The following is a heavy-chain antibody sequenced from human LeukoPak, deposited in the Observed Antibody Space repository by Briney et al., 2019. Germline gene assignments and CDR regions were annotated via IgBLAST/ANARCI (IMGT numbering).Heavy chain of an antibody. J-gene: IGHJ3*02. CDR1: GFTLRSYG. CDR2: IRDDGSNK. V-gene: IGHV3-30*02. CDR3: AKDLHQVFDI. Sequence: GGSLRLSCAASGFTLRSYGMHWVRQAPGRGLEWVSFIRDDGSNKYYVDSVKGRFTVSRDGSKDTLYLQLNSLRPEDTAVCYCAKDLHQVFDIWGQGTMVTVSS. D-gene: IGHD2-2*01.